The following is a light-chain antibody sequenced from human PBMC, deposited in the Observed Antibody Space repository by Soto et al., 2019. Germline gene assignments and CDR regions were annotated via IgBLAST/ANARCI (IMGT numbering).Light chain of an antibody. CDR3: SSYTSSTPLGYV. J-gene: IGLJ1*01. CDR2: EVS. CDR1: SSDLGGYNF. Sequence: QSVLTQPASVSGSPGQSITISCTGTSSDLGGYNFVSWHQQHPAKAPKLMIYEVSNRPSGVSNRFSGSKSGNTATLTISGLQAEDEADYYCSSYTSSTPLGYVFGTGTKVTVL. V-gene: IGLV2-14*01.